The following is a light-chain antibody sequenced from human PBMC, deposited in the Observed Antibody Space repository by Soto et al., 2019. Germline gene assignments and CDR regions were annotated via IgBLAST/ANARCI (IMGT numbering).Light chain of an antibody. V-gene: IGLV2-11*01. CDR3: CSYAGSSTWV. CDR2: DVT. CDR1: SSDVGGYNS. J-gene: IGLJ3*02. Sequence: QSVLTQPPSASGSPGQSVTISCTGTSSDVGGYNSVSWYQQHPGKAPQLIIYDVTKRPSGVPDRFSGSKSGNTASLNISGLQADDESDYYCCSYAGSSTWVFGGGTKVTVL.